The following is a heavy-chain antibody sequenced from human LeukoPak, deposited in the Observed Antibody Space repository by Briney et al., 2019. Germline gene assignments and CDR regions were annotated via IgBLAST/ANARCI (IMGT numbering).Heavy chain of an antibody. D-gene: IGHD3-10*01. V-gene: IGHV3-33*01. CDR1: GFAFNNYG. CDR3: ARDTRSLGSGTYYLFYYGMDV. CDR2: IWYDGSNK. Sequence: GGSLRLSCAASGFAFNNYGMHWVRQAPGKGLEWVAVIWYDGSNKYYADSVKGRFTISRDNSKSTLYLQMNSLRAEDTAVYYCARDTRSLGSGTYYLFYYGMDVWGQGTTVTVSS. J-gene: IGHJ6*02.